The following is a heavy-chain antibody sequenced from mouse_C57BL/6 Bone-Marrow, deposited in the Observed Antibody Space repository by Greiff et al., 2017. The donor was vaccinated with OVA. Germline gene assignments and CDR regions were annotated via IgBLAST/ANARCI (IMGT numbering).Heavy chain of an antibody. Sequence: QVQLQQPGAELVRPGPSVKLSCKASGYTFTSYWMHWVKQRPGQGLEWIGVIDPSDSYTNYNQKFKGKATLTVDTSSSTAYMQLSSLTSEDSAVYYCARGYYFDYWGQGTTLTVSS. CDR2: IDPSDSYT. J-gene: IGHJ2*01. CDR1: GYTFTSYW. CDR3: ARGYYFDY. V-gene: IGHV1-59*01.